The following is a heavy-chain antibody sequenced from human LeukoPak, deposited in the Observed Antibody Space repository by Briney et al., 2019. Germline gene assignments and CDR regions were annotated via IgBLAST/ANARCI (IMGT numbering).Heavy chain of an antibody. Sequence: GWSLRLSCSASGFTFSSYAMHWVRQAPGKGLEYVSVINANGGSTYYADSVKARFTISRDNSKNTLDLQMSSLRPEDTAVYYCVKNRPLVFGVVDYWGQGTLVTVSS. V-gene: IGHV3-64D*09. CDR3: VKNRPLVFGVVDY. D-gene: IGHD3-3*01. J-gene: IGHJ4*02. CDR2: INANGGST. CDR1: GFTFSSYA.